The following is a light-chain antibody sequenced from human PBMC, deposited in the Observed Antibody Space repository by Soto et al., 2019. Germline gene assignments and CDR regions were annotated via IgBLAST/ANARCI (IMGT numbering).Light chain of an antibody. V-gene: IGKV3-20*01. Sequence: IVLTQSPGALSLSPGERATLSCGASQSVSSSYLAWYQQKPGQAPRLLIYGASTRATGIPDRFSGRGSGTDFTLTISRLEPKVFAVYSCKRYGSSPRAFGKGTK. CDR3: KRYGSSPRA. CDR1: QSVSSSY. CDR2: GAS. J-gene: IGKJ1*01.